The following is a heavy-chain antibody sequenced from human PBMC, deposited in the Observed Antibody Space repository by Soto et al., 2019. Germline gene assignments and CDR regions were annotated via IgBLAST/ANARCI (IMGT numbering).Heavy chain of an antibody. D-gene: IGHD3-10*01. Sequence: QVQLVESGGGVVQPGRSLRLSCAASGFTFSSYAMHWVRQAPGKGLEWVAVISYDGSNKYYADSVKGRFTISRDNSKNTLYLQMNSLRAEDTAVYYCARGGYYCGSGSSFDYWGQGTLVTVSS. V-gene: IGHV3-30-3*01. CDR2: ISYDGSNK. CDR3: ARGGYYCGSGSSFDY. CDR1: GFTFSSYA. J-gene: IGHJ4*02.